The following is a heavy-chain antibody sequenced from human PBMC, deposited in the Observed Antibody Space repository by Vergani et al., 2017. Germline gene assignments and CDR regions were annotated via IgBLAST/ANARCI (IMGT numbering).Heavy chain of an antibody. D-gene: IGHD3-22*01. Sequence: QVQLVQSGAEVKKPGASVEVSCKASGYTFTGYYMHWVRQAPGQGLEWMGWINPNSGGTNYAQKFQGRVTMTRDTSISTAYMELSRLRSDDTAVYYCARAXYYDSRGYENWFDPWGQGTLVTVSS. V-gene: IGHV1-2*02. CDR3: ARAXYYDSRGYENWFDP. J-gene: IGHJ5*02. CDR2: INPNSGGT. CDR1: GYTFTGYY.